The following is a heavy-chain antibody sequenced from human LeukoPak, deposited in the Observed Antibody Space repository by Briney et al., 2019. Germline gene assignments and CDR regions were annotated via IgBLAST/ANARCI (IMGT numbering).Heavy chain of an antibody. D-gene: IGHD5-24*01. V-gene: IGHV1-69*05. CDR3: ARSLKMATTYYCDY. CDR1: VGTFSSDA. CDR2: LISIFGTA. J-gene: IGHJ4*02. Sequence: SSVKVSCKASVGTFSSDAISWGRQAPGQGVEWLWGLISIFGTANYAQKFQGRATTTTDQSTSTADSELSSLRSEDTAVYYCARSLKMATTYYCDYWGQGTLVTVSS.